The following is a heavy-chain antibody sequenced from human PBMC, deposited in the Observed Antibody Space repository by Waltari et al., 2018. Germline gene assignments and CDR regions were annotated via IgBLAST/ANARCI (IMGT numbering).Heavy chain of an antibody. CDR3: AKYFWSGYYTSDY. Sequence: EVQLLESGGGLVQPGGSLRLSCAASGFTFSSYAMRWVRQAPGKGLEWVSAISGSGGSTYYADSVKGRFTISRDNSKNTLYLQMNSLRAEDTAVYYCAKYFWSGYYTSDYWGQGTLVTVSS. D-gene: IGHD3-3*01. CDR2: ISGSGGST. CDR1: GFTFSSYA. V-gene: IGHV3-23*01. J-gene: IGHJ4*02.